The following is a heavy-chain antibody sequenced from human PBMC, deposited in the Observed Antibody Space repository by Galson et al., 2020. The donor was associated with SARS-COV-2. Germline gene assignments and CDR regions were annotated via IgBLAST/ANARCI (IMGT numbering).Heavy chain of an antibody. CDR3: ARSVWGGENYYYYYMDV. J-gene: IGHJ6*03. V-gene: IGHV4-59*01. CDR2: LYYSGST. D-gene: IGHD2-21*01. CDR1: GGSISSYY. Sequence: SETLSLTCTVSGGSISSYYWSWIRQSPGKGLEWIGYLYYSGSTTYNPSLKSRVTISVDTSKSQFSLKLSSVTAADTAVYYCARSVWGGENYYYYYMDVWGSGTTVTVSS.